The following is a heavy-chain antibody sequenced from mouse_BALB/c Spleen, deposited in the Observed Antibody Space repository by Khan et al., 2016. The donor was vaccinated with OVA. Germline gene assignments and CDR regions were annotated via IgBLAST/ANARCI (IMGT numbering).Heavy chain of an antibody. D-gene: IGHD4-1*02. CDR1: GYTFTNYG. CDR3: ARSNSYWYFDV. V-gene: IGHV9-3-1*01. Sequence: QIQLVQSGPELKKPGETVKISCKASGYTFTNYGMNWVKQAPGKGLKWMGWINTYSGEPTYADDFKGRSAFSLDTSASTAYLQIKNLKNEDTAVYFCARSNSYWYFDVWGAGTTVTVSS. J-gene: IGHJ1*01. CDR2: INTYSGEP.